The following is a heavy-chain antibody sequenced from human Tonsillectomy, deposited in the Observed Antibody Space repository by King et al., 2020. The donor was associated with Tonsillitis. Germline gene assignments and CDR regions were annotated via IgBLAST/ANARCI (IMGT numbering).Heavy chain of an antibody. CDR1: GVTFSSYC. CDR3: ARDPYDFWSGSFYFDY. J-gene: IGHJ4*02. V-gene: IGHV3-33*01. Sequence: VQLVESGGGVVQPGRSLRLSCAAAGVTFSSYCMHWVRQAPGKGLEWVAVIWYGGSNKYYGDSVKGRFTISRDNSKNTLYLQMNSLRAEDTAVYYCARDPYDFWSGSFYFDYWGQGTLVTVSS. CDR2: IWYGGSNK. D-gene: IGHD3-3*01.